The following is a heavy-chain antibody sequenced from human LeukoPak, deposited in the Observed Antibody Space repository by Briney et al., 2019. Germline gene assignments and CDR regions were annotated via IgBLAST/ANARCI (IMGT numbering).Heavy chain of an antibody. V-gene: IGHV4-34*01. Sequence: SETLSLTCTVYGGSFSGYYWSWIRQPPGKGLEWIGEINHSGSTNYNPSLKGRVTISVDTSKNQFSLKLSSVTAADTAVYYCARVYGGNRYFDYWGQGTLVTVSS. CDR3: ARVYGGNRYFDY. CDR2: INHSGST. J-gene: IGHJ4*02. CDR1: GGSFSGYY. D-gene: IGHD4-17*01.